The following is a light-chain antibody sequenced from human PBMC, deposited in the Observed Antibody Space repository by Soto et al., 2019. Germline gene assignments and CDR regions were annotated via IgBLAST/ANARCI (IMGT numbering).Light chain of an antibody. CDR1: SRDFGADNH. J-gene: IGLJ2*01. V-gene: IGLV2-11*01. Sequence: QSVLTQPRSVSGSPGQSVTLSCSGPSRDFGADNHVAWYQQYPDKAPEVMIYDVSQRPSGVPARFSGSKSGNTASLTISGLQAEDEADYYCCSYGGSVIFGGGTQLTVL. CDR3: CSYGGSVI. CDR2: DVS.